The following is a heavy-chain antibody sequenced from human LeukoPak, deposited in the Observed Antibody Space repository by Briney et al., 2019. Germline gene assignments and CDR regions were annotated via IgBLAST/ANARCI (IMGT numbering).Heavy chain of an antibody. V-gene: IGHV3-48*03. J-gene: IGHJ3*02. CDR1: GFTFSSYE. CDR3: AKDHSGSYRHDAFDI. CDR2: ISSSGSTI. D-gene: IGHD1-26*01. Sequence: GGSLRLSCAASGFTFSSYEMNWVRQAPGKGLEWVSYISSSGSTIYYADSVKGRFTISRDNAKNSLYLQMNSLRAEDTAVYYCAKDHSGSYRHDAFDIWGQGTMVTVSS.